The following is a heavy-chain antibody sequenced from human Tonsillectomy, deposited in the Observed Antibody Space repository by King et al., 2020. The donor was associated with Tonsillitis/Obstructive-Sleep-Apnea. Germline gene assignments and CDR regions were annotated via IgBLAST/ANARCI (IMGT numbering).Heavy chain of an antibody. J-gene: IGHJ5*02. CDR3: ARGTTVTTCTQFDP. Sequence: QLQESGPGLVKPSETLSLTCTVSGGSISSSSYYWGWIRQPPGKGLEWIGSIYYSGSTYYNPSLKSRVTISADTSKNQFSLKLSSVTAADTAVYYCARGTTVTTCTQFDPWGQGTLVTVSS. V-gene: IGHV4-39*01. D-gene: IGHD4-17*01. CDR1: GGSISSSSYY. CDR2: IYYSGST.